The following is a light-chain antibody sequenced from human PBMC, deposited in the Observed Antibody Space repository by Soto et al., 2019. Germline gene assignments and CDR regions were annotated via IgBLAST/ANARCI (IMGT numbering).Light chain of an antibody. CDR2: DAY. J-gene: IGKJ5*01. CDR3: QQRHMWPIT. CDR1: QSFRGL. Sequence: IVMTHSPATLSVSPGERATLSCRASQSFRGLLAWYQQKPGQAPRLLIYDAYNRATGIPPRFSGSGSGTDFTLTISSLEPEDSAVYYCQQRHMWPITFGQGTRLEIK. V-gene: IGKV3-11*01.